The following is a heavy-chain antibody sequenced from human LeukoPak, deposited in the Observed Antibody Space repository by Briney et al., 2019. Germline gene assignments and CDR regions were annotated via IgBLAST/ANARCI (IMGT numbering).Heavy chain of an antibody. J-gene: IGHJ4*02. CDR3: ANALGELSSFDY. D-gene: IGHD3-16*02. V-gene: IGHV3-23*01. CDR2: TSGSGATT. CDR1: GFSFRTYA. Sequence: GGSLRLSCAASGFSFRTYAMTWVRQAPGKGLEWVSSTSGSGATTYNADPLKGRFTISRDNSENTLYLQMNSLRAEDTAVYFCANALGELSSFDYWGQGTLVTVSS.